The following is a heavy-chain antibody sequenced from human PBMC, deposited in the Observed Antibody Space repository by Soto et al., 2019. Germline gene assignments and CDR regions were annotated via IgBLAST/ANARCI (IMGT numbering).Heavy chain of an antibody. V-gene: IGHV3-21*01. CDR3: ARDESAGSSTSN. CDR2: ITSSGSYI. CDR1: GPTFSTYG. Sequence: DVQLVESGGGLVKPGGSLRLSCVASGPTFSTYGMNWIRQTPGKGLEWVSSITSSGSYIHYADSVQGRFTVSRDNAKNSMYLQMNSLRVEDTAEYFCARDESAGSSTSNWGQGTLVTVSS. J-gene: IGHJ4*02. D-gene: IGHD2-2*01.